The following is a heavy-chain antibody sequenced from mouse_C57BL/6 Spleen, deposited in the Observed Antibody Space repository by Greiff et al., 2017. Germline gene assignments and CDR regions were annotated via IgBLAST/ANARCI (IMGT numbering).Heavy chain of an antibody. J-gene: IGHJ2*01. Sequence: EVQGVESGGGLVKPGGSLKLSCAASGFTFSDYGMHWVRQAPEKGLEWVAYISSGSSTIYYADTVKGRFTISRDNAKNTLFLQPTSVRSEDTAMYYCARDDGYPGYWGQGTTLTVSS. D-gene: IGHD2-3*01. V-gene: IGHV5-17*01. CDR2: ISSGSSTI. CDR1: GFTFSDYG. CDR3: ARDDGYPGY.